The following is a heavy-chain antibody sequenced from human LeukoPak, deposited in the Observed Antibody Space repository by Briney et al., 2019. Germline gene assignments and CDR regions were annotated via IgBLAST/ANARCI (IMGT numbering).Heavy chain of an antibody. Sequence: ASVKVSCKASGYTFTSYGISWVRQAPGQGLEWMGRISAYNGNTNYAQKLQGRVTMTTDTSTSTAYMELRSLRSDDTAVYYCARDPRGYYYDSSGFYYFDYWGQGTLVTVSS. J-gene: IGHJ4*02. CDR1: GYTFTSYG. D-gene: IGHD3-22*01. V-gene: IGHV1-18*01. CDR2: ISAYNGNT. CDR3: ARDPRGYYYDSSGFYYFDY.